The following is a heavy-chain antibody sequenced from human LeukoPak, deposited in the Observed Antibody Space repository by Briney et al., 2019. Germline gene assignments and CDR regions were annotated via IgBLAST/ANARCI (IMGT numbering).Heavy chain of an antibody. V-gene: IGHV4-31*03. CDR3: ASGFSSITIDD. CDR2: IYYSGST. CDR1: GGSLISGGYY. Sequence: SETLSLTCTVSGGSLISGGYYWSWIRQHPGKGLEWIGYIYYSGSTYYNPSLKSRVTISVDTSKNQFSLKLSSVTAADTAVYYCASGFSSITIDDRGQGTLVTVSS. D-gene: IGHD6-13*01. J-gene: IGHJ4*02.